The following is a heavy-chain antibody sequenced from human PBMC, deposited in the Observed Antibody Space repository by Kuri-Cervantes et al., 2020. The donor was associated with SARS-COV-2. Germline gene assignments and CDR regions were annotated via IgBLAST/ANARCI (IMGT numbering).Heavy chain of an antibody. CDR3: ARPSYSNYVNWFDP. Sequence: GESLKISCAASGFTFSSYSMNWVRQAPGKGLEWVSYISSSSSTIYYADSVKGRFTISRDNAKNTLYLQMNSLRAEDTAVYYCARPSYSNYVNWFDPWGQGTLVTVSS. CDR1: GFTFSSYS. D-gene: IGHD4-11*01. CDR2: ISSSSSTI. J-gene: IGHJ5*02. V-gene: IGHV3-48*01.